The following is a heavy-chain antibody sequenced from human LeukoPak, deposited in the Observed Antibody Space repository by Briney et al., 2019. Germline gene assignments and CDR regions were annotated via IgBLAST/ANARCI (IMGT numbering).Heavy chain of an antibody. D-gene: IGHD5-12*01. CDR1: GFTFSSYG. CDR2: IRYDGSNK. CDR3: XKDRVXYXGYXXYXDY. J-gene: IGHJ4*02. Sequence: GGSLRLSCAASGFTFSSYGMHWVRQAPGKGLEWVAFIRYDGSNKYYADSVKGRFTISRDNSKNTLYLQMNSLRAEDTAVYYXXKDRVXYXGYXXYXDYWGQ. V-gene: IGHV3-30*02.